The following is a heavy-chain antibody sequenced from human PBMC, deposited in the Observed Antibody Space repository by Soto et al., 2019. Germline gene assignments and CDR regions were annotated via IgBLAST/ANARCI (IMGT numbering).Heavy chain of an antibody. CDR1: GFAFSNYA. Sequence: GGSLRLSCAASGFAFSNYAMHWVRQAPGKGLEWVSSISTSIDATYYADSVKGRFTISRDDSKNTLYLQMNSLRAEDSAVYYCAKRLRITMIVVVITEGPLDYWGQGTL. J-gene: IGHJ4*02. CDR3: AKRLRITMIVVVITEGPLDY. V-gene: IGHV3-23*01. D-gene: IGHD3-22*01. CDR2: ISTSIDAT.